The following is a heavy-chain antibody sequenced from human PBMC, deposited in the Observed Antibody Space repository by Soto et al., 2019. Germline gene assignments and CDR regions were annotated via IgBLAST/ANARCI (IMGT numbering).Heavy chain of an antibody. D-gene: IGHD6-13*01. CDR3: ARGLSTGVDY. CDR1: GGSFSGYS. CDR2: INHSRST. Sequence: SSETLSLTCAVYGGSFSGYSWSWIRQPPGKGLEWIGEINHSRSTNYNPSLKSRVTISVDTSKNQSSLRLRSVTAADTAVYYCARGLSTGVDYWGQGTLVTVSS. J-gene: IGHJ4*02. V-gene: IGHV4-34*01.